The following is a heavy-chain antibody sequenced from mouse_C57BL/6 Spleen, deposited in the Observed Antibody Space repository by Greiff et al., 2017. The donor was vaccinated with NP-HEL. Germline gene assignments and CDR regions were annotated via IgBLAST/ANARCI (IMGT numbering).Heavy chain of an antibody. CDR1: GYAFTNYL. J-gene: IGHJ4*01. CDR3: ARETGTEAMDY. CDR2: INPGSGGT. Sequence: QVQLQQSGAELVRPGTSVKVSCKASGYAFTNYLIEWVKQKPGQGLEWIGVINPGSGGTNYNEKFKGKATLTADKSSITAYMQLSRLTSEDSAVYFCARETGTEAMDYWGQGTSVTVSS. V-gene: IGHV1-54*01. D-gene: IGHD4-1*01.